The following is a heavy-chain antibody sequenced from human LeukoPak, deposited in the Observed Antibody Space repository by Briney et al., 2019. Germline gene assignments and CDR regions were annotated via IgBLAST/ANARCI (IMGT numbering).Heavy chain of an antibody. J-gene: IGHJ6*02. CDR2: INPSESVK. D-gene: IGHD3-16*01. Sequence: GGSLRLSCTASGFTFNTYWMNWARQAPGKGLEWVASINPSESVKYYVNSVKGRFTISRDNAKNSLYLQMSNLRAEDTAVYSGAMGGGLDVWGQGASVTVSS. V-gene: IGHV3-7*03. CDR3: AMGGGLDV. CDR1: GFTFNTYW.